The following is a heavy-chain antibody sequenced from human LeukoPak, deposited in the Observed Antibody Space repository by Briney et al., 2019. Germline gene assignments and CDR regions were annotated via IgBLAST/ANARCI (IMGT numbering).Heavy chain of an antibody. CDR3: AKGHRYSGYDDSFDY. D-gene: IGHD5-12*01. V-gene: IGHV3-23*01. CDR2: ISGSGGST. CDR1: GFTFSSYA. Sequence: PGASLRLSCAASGFTFSSYAMSWVRQAPGKGLEWVSAISGSGGSTYYADSVKGRFTISRDNSKNTLYLQMNSLRAENTAVYYCAKGHRYSGYDDSFDYWGQGTLVTVSS. J-gene: IGHJ4*02.